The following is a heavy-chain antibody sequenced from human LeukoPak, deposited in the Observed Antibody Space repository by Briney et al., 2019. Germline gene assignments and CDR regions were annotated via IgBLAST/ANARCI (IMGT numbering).Heavy chain of an antibody. J-gene: IGHJ5*02. CDR1: GLPYSTHL. D-gene: IGHD1-14*01. CDR2: ITSGGDT. V-gene: IGHV3-23*01. Sequence: GGSLRLSCAVWGLPYSTHLVRGLGQAPGKGLDWVSVITSGGDTYYADSVKGWFTISRDNSKNTLYLQMKSLRDEDTAIYYCVPDAKYRNTATRFLDPWGQGTLVTVSS. CDR3: VPDAKYRNTATRFLDP.